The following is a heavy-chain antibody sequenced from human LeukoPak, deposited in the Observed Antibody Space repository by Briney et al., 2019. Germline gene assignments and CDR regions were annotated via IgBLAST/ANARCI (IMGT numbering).Heavy chain of an antibody. CDR1: GGSISSYY. D-gene: IGHD3-22*01. J-gene: IGHJ6*02. CDR3: ARGLNYYDSSGRKGDNYYYYYGMDV. CDR2: IYYSGST. V-gene: IGHV4-59*12. Sequence: SETLSLTCTVSGGSISSYYWSWIRQPPGKGLEWIGYIYYSGSTNYNPSLKSRVTISVDTSKNQFSLKLSSVIAADTAVYYCARGLNYYDSSGRKGDNYYYYYGMDVWGQGTTVTVSS.